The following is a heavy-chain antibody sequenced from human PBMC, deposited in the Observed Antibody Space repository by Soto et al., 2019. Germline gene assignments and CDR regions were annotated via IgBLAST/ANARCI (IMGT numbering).Heavy chain of an antibody. CDR3: ARGGGVGVAGSAAFDM. D-gene: IGHD3-3*01. Sequence: QLHLVQSGAVVKKPGASVTVSCSASGYPVTAYYMHWVRQAPGRGLEWMGGINPATGAAKYTQTFQGRVTVTRDTSTGTVFMELSGLTSGDTAVFYCARGGGVGVAGSAAFDMWGQGTLVTVSS. CDR1: GYPVTAYY. J-gene: IGHJ3*02. CDR2: INPATGAA. V-gene: IGHV1-2*02.